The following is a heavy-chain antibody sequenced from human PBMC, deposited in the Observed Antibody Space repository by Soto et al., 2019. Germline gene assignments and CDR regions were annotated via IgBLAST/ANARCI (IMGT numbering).Heavy chain of an antibody. V-gene: IGHV4-4*02. CDR2: IFQSGST. J-gene: IGHJ4*02. CDR1: GASISSSNC. CDR3: AKIAVSGPFDY. Sequence: LSLTCTISGASISSSNCWNWVRQPPGKGLEWIGEIFQSGSTNYNPSFKSRVTISMDKTKNQFSLKLSSVTAADTAMYYCAKIAVSGPFDYWGQGILVTVSS. D-gene: IGHD6-19*01.